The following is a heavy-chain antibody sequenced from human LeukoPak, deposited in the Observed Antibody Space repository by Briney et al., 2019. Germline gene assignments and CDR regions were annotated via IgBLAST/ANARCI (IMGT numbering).Heavy chain of an antibody. D-gene: IGHD4-17*01. CDR3: VCEDYGKQRCNNSLDP. Sequence: PSETLSLTCAVYGESFRAYYWTWLRQPPGKGLEWIGETNHSGSTNYNPSLKSRVTISVDTSKNQFSLRLSSVKAADTAVYYGVCEDYGKQRCNNSLDPWGQGTLVTVSS. J-gene: IGHJ5*02. CDR1: GESFRAYY. V-gene: IGHV4-34*01. CDR2: TNHSGST.